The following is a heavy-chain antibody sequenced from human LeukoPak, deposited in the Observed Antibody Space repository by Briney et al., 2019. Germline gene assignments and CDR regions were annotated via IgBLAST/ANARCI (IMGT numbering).Heavy chain of an antibody. Sequence: NPSETLSLTCAVYGGSFSGYYWSWIRQPPGKGLEWIGYIYYSGSTNYNPSLKSRVTISVDTSKNQFSLKLSSVIAADTAMYYCARHWMAVAPYWYFDLWGRGTLVTVSS. CDR2: IYYSGST. J-gene: IGHJ2*01. CDR3: ARHWMAVAPYWYFDL. CDR1: GGSFSGYY. V-gene: IGHV4-59*08. D-gene: IGHD6-19*01.